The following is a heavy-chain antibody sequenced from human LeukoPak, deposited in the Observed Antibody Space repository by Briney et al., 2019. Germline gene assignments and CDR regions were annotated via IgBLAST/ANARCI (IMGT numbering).Heavy chain of an antibody. CDR3: AKVEVGEGYFDY. V-gene: IGHV3-30*18. J-gene: IGHJ4*02. D-gene: IGHD3-10*01. Sequence: GRSLRLSCAASGFTFSSYGMHWVRQAPGKGLEWVAVISYDGSNKYYADSVKGRFTISRDNSKNTLYLQMNSLRAEDTAVYYCAKVEVGEGYFDYWGQGTLVTVSS. CDR1: GFTFSSYG. CDR2: ISYDGSNK.